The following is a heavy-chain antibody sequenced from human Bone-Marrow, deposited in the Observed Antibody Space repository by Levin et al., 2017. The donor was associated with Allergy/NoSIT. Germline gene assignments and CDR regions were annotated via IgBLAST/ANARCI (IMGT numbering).Heavy chain of an antibody. CDR2: ISTVGSHI. Sequence: TGESLKISCAASGFTFSRYSMNWVRQAPGKGLEWVSSISTVGSHIYYADSMRGRFTISRDNAENSLYLQVISLRAEDTAIYYCARGSQVAQRTDVFDFWGQGTMVTVSS. V-gene: IGHV3-21*01. CDR3: ARGSQVAQRTDVFDF. CDR1: GFTFSRYS. D-gene: IGHD2-15*01. J-gene: IGHJ3*01.